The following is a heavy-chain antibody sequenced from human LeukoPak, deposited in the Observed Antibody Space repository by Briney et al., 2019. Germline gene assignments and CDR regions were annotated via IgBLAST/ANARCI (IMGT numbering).Heavy chain of an antibody. CDR2: IYYSGST. J-gene: IGHJ6*03. CDR1: GGSISSYY. D-gene: IGHD4-11*01. Sequence: SETLSLTCTVSGGSISSYYWSWIRQPPGKGLEWIGYIYYSGSTNYNPSLKSRVTISVDTSKNQFSLKLSSVTAADTAVYYCARAYPSSKLLYYYYYYMDVWAKGPRSPSP. CDR3: ARAYPSSKLLYYYYYYMDV. V-gene: IGHV4-59*01.